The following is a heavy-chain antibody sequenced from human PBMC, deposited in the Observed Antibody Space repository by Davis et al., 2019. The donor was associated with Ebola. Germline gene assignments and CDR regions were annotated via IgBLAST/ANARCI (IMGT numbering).Heavy chain of an antibody. CDR2: ISMRGDST. D-gene: IGHD2-2*01. J-gene: IGHJ4*02. CDR1: EFTFTNYG. V-gene: IGHV3-23*01. Sequence: GESLKISCVASEFTFTNYGMTWVRQAPGKGLECVAAISMRGDSTDYADSVKGRFTISRDNSNNMLYLQMNNLRVEDTALYYCVQGTTSCHVWGQGTLVTVSS. CDR3: VQGTTSCHV.